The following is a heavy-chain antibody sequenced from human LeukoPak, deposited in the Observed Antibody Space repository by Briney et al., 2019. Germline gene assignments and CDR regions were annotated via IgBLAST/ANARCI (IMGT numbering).Heavy chain of an antibody. D-gene: IGHD3-10*01. J-gene: IGHJ5*02. CDR1: GGSISSGGYS. V-gene: IGHV4-30-2*01. CDR3: ARTSYGSGTNNWFDP. CDR2: IYHSGST. Sequence: SQTLSLTCAVSGGSISSGGYSWSWIRQPPGKGLEWIGYIYHSGSTYYNPSLKSRVTISVDRSKNQFSLKLSSVTAADTAVYCCARTSYGSGTNNWFDPWGQGTLVTVSS.